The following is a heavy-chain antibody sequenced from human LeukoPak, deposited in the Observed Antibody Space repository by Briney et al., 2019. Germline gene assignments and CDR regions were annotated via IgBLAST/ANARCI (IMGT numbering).Heavy chain of an antibody. V-gene: IGHV3-74*01. J-gene: IGHJ3*01. Sequence: GGSLRLSCAASGLSFHNTWMHWIRQAPGKGLVWVSRIISDGITTTYADSVKGRFTISRDNAKNTMYLQTNSLRAEDTAVYYCAADGEYAFQVWGQGTMVTVSS. CDR1: GLSFHNTW. D-gene: IGHD2/OR15-2a*01. CDR3: AADGEYAFQV. CDR2: IISDGITT.